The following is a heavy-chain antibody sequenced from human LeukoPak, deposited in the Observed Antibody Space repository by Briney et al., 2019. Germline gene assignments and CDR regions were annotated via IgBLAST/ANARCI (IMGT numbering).Heavy chain of an antibody. CDR2: ISSSSSYI. CDR3: ARGLYSSSWYGDY. J-gene: IGHJ4*02. CDR1: GFTFSSYA. Sequence: PGGSLRLSCAASGFTFSSYAMSWLRQAPGKGLEWVSSISSSSSYIYYADSVKGRFTISRDNAKNSLYLQMNSLRAEDTAVYYCARGLYSSSWYGDYWGQGTLVTVSS. V-gene: IGHV3-21*01. D-gene: IGHD6-13*01.